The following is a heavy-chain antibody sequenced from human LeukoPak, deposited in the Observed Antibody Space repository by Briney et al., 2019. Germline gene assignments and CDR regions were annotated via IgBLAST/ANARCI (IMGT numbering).Heavy chain of an antibody. CDR1: GGSISSSSYY. D-gene: IGHD1-26*01. J-gene: IGHJ4*02. CDR2: IYYSGTT. CDR3: ARSIVEDNGKATPDD. V-gene: IGHV4-39*01. Sequence: TSSETLSLTCTVSGGSISSSSYYWGWIRQPPGKGLEWIASIYYSGTTYYNPSLKSRLTISVDTSKNQLSLKLSSVTAADTAVYYCARSIVEDNGKATPDDWGQGTLVTVSS.